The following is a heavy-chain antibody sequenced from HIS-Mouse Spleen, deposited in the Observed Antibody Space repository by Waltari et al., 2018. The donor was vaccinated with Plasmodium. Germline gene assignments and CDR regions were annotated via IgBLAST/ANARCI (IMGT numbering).Heavy chain of an antibody. Sequence: QVQLQQWGAGLLKPSETLSLTCAVYGGSFSGYYWRWIRQPPGKGLEWIGEINHSGSTNYNPSLKSRVTISVDTSKNQFSMKLSSVTAADTAVYYCARVTSFGVYWYFDLWGRGTLVTVSS. J-gene: IGHJ2*01. CDR2: INHSGST. D-gene: IGHD3-3*01. V-gene: IGHV4-34*01. CDR1: GGSFSGYY. CDR3: ARVTSFGVYWYFDL.